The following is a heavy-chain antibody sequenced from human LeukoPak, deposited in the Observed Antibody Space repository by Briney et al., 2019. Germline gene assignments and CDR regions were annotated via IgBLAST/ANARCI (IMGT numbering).Heavy chain of an antibody. CDR2: INHSGST. Sequence: SETLSLTCAVYGGSFSGYYWSWIRQPPGKGLEWIGEINHSGSTNYNPSLKSRVTISVDTSKNQFSLKLSSVTAADTAVYYCAAAGTMSNWFDPWGQGTLVTVSS. CDR3: AAAGTMSNWFDP. J-gene: IGHJ5*02. V-gene: IGHV4-34*01. CDR1: GGSFSGYY. D-gene: IGHD6-13*01.